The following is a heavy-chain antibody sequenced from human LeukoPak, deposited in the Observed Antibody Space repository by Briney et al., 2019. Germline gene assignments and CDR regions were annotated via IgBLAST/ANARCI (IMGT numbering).Heavy chain of an antibody. CDR1: GYTFTGYY. CDR2: INPNSGGT. J-gene: IGHJ4*02. V-gene: IGHV1-2*02. D-gene: IGHD3-22*01. CDR3: TRAGSTMIVVVITLFDY. Sequence: ASVKVSCKASGYTFTGYYMHWVRQAPGQGLEWMGWINPNSGGTNYAQKFQGRVTMTRDTSISTAYMELSRLRSDDTAVYYCTRAGSTMIVVVITLFDYWGQGTLVTVSS.